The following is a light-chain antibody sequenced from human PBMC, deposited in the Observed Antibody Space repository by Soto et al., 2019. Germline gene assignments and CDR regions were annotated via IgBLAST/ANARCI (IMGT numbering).Light chain of an antibody. CDR1: QSISRW. CDR2: KAS. CDR3: QQYSGPYT. V-gene: IGKV1-5*03. Sequence: DIQMTQSHSALSASVGDRVTITCRASQSISRWLAWYQQKPGKAPKLLIYKASSLRGGVPSRFDGSGSGTEFTLTISSLQPDDVATYYWQQYSGPYTFGQRTKLEI. J-gene: IGKJ2*01.